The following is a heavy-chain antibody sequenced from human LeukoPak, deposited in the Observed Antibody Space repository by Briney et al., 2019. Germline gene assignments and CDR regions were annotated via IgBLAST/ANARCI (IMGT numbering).Heavy chain of an antibody. V-gene: IGHV3-23*01. CDR2: ISGSGGST. CDR3: AKDLVKGAGILTGYYGY. J-gene: IGHJ4*02. D-gene: IGHD3-9*01. Sequence: GGSLRLSRAASGFTFSSYGMHWVRQAPGKGLEWVSAISGSGGSTYYADSVKGRFTISRDNSKNTLHLQMNSLRAEDTAVYYCAKDLVKGAGILTGYYGYWGQGTLVTVSS. CDR1: GFTFSSYG.